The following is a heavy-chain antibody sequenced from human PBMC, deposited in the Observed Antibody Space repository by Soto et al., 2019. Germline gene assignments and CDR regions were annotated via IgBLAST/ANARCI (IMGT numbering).Heavy chain of an antibody. J-gene: IGHJ4*02. V-gene: IGHV1-18*01. CDR2: ISGYNGNT. CDR1: GYTFTNYN. D-gene: IGHD3-16*01. Sequence: QVQLVQSGAEVKKPGASVKVSCKASGYTFTNYNINWVRQAPGQGLEWMGWISGYNGNTNYAQKLQGRVTMTTDTATTTAYRDRRSLRSDDTAVYYGARDAMGGAAPSDYWGQGTLVTVSS. CDR3: ARDAMGGAAPSDY.